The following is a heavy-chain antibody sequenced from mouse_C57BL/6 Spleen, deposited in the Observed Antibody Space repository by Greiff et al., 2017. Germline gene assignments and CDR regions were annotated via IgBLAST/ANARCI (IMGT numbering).Heavy chain of an antibody. J-gene: IGHJ3*01. V-gene: IGHV1-12*01. CDR1: GYTFTSYN. CDR2: LYPGNGDT. D-gene: IGHD1-1*01. CDR3: ARGYGNSSWFAY. Sequence: QVQLQQSGAELVRPGASVKMSCKASGYTFTSYNMHWVKQTPRQGLEWIGALYPGNGDTSYNQKFKGKATLTVDKSSRTAYMQLGSLTSDDATVYFCARGYGNSSWFAYWGQGTLVTVST.